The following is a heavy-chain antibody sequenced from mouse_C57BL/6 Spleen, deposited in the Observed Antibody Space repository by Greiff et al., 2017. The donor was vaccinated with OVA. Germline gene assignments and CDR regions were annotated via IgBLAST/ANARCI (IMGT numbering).Heavy chain of an antibody. CDR2: IDPANGNT. CDR3: ARRDYGNYEYFDV. V-gene: IGHV14-3*01. CDR1: GFNIKNTY. J-gene: IGHJ1*03. D-gene: IGHD2-1*01. Sequence: VHVKQSVAELVRPGASVKLSCTASGFNIKNTYMHWVKQRPEQGLEWIGRIDPANGNTKYAPKFQGKATITADTSSNTAYLQLSSLTSEDTAIYYCARRDYGNYEYFDVWGTGTTVTVSS.